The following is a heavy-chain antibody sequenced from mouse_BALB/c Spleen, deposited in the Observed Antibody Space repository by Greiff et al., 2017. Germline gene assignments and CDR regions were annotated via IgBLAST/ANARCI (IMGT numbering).Heavy chain of an antibody. CDR1: GFTFSSYA. V-gene: IGHV5-9-4*01. Sequence: EVKLVESGGDLVKPGGSLKLSCAASGFTFSSYAMSWVRQSPEKRLEWVAEISSGGSYTYYPDTVTGRFTISRDNAKNTLYLEMSSLRSEDTAMYYCARGSSYVTRYFDVWGAGTTVTVSS. CDR3: ARGSSYVTRYFDV. CDR2: ISSGGSYT. D-gene: IGHD1-1*01. J-gene: IGHJ1*01.